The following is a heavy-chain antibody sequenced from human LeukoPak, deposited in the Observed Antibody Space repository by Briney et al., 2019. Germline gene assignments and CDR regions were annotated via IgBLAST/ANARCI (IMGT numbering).Heavy chain of an antibody. Sequence: GASVKVSCKASGYTFSSYGISRVRQAPGQGLEWMGCISGYNGNTNYVEKLQGRVTMTTDTSTSTAYMELRSLRSDDTAVYYCARDLGPYYDSSGLSPPDPWGQGTLVTVSS. V-gene: IGHV1-18*01. CDR2: ISGYNGNT. D-gene: IGHD3-22*01. CDR3: ARDLGPYYDSSGLSPPDP. J-gene: IGHJ5*02. CDR1: GYTFSSYG.